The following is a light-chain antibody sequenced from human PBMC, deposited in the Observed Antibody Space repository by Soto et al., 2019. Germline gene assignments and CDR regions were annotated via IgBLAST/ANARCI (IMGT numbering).Light chain of an antibody. CDR1: SSDIGAGFD. Sequence: QSVLTQPPSVSGAPGQRVTISCTGSSSDIGAGFDVHWYQHLPGTAPKIIIFGNSNRPSGVPGRFSATKSGTSASLAITGLQAEDEGDYYCQSYDSSLSDSTVFGTGTQLTVL. V-gene: IGLV1-40*01. CDR2: GNS. CDR3: QSYDSSLSDSTV. J-gene: IGLJ7*01.